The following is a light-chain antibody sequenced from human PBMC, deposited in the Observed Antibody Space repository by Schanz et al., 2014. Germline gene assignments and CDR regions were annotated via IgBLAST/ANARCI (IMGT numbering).Light chain of an antibody. CDR2: DVT. CDR1: SSDIGRYNY. Sequence: QSALTQPPSASGSPGQSVTISCTGTSSDIGRYNYVSWYQHHPGKAPKLLIYDVTKRPSGVPDRFSGSKSGNTASLTVSGLQAEDEADYYCSSNVGSNNFQFGGGTKLTVL. CDR3: SSNVGSNNFQ. J-gene: IGLJ3*02. V-gene: IGLV2-8*01.